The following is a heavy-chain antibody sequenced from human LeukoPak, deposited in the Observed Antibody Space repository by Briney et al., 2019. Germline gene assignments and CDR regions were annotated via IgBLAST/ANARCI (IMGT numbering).Heavy chain of an antibody. J-gene: IGHJ4*02. CDR3: ARDRWFDFWSGYSTGDFDY. Sequence: GASVKVSCKASGYTFTSYGISWVRQAPGQGLEWMGWISAYNGNTNYAQKLQGRVTMTTDTSTSTAYMELRSLRSDDTAVYCCARDRWFDFWSGYSTGDFDYWGQGTLVTVSS. CDR2: ISAYNGNT. D-gene: IGHD3-3*01. CDR1: GYTFTSYG. V-gene: IGHV1-18*01.